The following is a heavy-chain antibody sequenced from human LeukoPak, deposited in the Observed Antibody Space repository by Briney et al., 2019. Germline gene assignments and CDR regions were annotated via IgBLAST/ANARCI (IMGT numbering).Heavy chain of an antibody. V-gene: IGHV3-23*01. D-gene: IGHD3-10*01. Sequence: PGGSLRLSCAASGVTFSSYAMSWVRQAPGKGLEWVSAISGSGGSTYYADSVKGRFTISRDNSKNTLYLQMNSLRAEDTAVYYCAKEENYGSGSYYNDYFDYWGQGTLVTVSS. J-gene: IGHJ4*02. CDR2: ISGSGGST. CDR3: AKEENYGSGSYYNDYFDY. CDR1: GVTFSSYA.